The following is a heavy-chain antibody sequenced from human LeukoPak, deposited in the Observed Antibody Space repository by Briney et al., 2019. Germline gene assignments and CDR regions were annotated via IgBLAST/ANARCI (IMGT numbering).Heavy chain of an antibody. V-gene: IGHV1-46*01. Sequence: ASVRVSCKASGYTFTSYYMHWVRQAPGQGLEWMGIINPSGGSTSYAQKFQGRVTMTRDTSTSTVYMELSSLRSEDTAVYYCARDAAPNIVVVPAAAWFDPWGQGTLVTVSS. CDR1: GYTFTSYY. J-gene: IGHJ5*02. CDR2: INPSGGST. D-gene: IGHD2-2*01. CDR3: ARDAAPNIVVVPAAAWFDP.